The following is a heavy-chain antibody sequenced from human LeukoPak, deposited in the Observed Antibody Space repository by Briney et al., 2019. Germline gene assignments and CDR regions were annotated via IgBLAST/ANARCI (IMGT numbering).Heavy chain of an antibody. J-gene: IGHJ5*02. D-gene: IGHD5-12*01. CDR3: SGYSGYVRSRGWFDP. CDR1: GYTFTSYA. Sequence: SVTVSRKASGYTFTSYAMNWVRQAPGQGLEWMGGIIPIFGTANYAQKFQGRVTITADESTSTAYMELSSLRSEDTAVYYCSGYSGYVRSRGWFDPWGQGTLVTVSS. V-gene: IGHV1-69*13. CDR2: IIPIFGTA.